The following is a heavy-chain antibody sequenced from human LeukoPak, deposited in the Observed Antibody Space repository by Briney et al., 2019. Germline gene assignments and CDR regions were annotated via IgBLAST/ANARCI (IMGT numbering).Heavy chain of an antibody. CDR3: ATDSGSYPFGY. V-gene: IGHV1-2*02. D-gene: IGHD1-26*01. J-gene: IGHJ4*02. CDR2: INPNSGGT. Sequence: GASVKVSCKASGYTFTSHYMHWVRQAPGQGLEWMGWINPNSGGTNYAQKFQGRVTMTRDTSISTAYMELSRLRSDDTAVYYCATDSGSYPFGYWGQGTLVTVSS. CDR1: GYTFTSHY.